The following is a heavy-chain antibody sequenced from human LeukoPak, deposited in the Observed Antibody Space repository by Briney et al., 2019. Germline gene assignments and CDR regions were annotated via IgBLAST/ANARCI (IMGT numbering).Heavy chain of an antibody. D-gene: IGHD3-3*01. CDR2: IIPILGIA. CDR1: GGTFSSYA. CDR3: ARDTFFGMTTLGWFDP. V-gene: IGHV1-69*04. Sequence: GASVKVSCKASGGTFSSYAISWVRQAPGQGLEWMGRIIPILGIANYAQKFQGRVTITADKSTSTAYMELSSLRSEDTAVYYCARDTFFGMTTLGWFDPWGQGTLVTVSS. J-gene: IGHJ5*02.